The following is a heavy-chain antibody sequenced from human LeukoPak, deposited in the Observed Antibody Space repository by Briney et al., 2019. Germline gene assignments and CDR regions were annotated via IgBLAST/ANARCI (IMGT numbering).Heavy chain of an antibody. CDR2: INHSGST. CDR3: AREYYDILTGSTDDY. V-gene: IGHV4-34*01. J-gene: IGHJ4*02. Sequence: SETLSLTCAVYGGSFSGYYWSWIRQPPGKGLEWIGEINHSGSTNYNPSLKSRVTISVDTSKNQFSLKLSSVTAADTAVYYCAREYYDILTGSTDDYWGQGTLVTVSS. D-gene: IGHD3-9*01. CDR1: GGSFSGYY.